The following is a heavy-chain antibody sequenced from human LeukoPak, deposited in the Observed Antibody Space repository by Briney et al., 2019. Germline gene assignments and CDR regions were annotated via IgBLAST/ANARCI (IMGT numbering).Heavy chain of an antibody. J-gene: IGHJ4*02. D-gene: IGHD3-16*01. CDR1: GGSISSGDYY. CDR3: ARGGGYGPPLDY. Sequence: PSQTLSLTCTVSGGSISSGDYYWSWIRQPPGKGLEWIGYIYYSGSTYYNPSLKSRVTISVDTSKNQFSLKLSSVTAADTAVYYCARGGGYGPPLDYWGQGTLVTVSS. V-gene: IGHV4-30-4*01. CDR2: IYYSGST.